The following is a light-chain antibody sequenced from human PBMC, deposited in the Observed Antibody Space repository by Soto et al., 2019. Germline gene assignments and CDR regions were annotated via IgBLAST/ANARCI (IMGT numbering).Light chain of an antibody. CDR3: QQYGSSPMYT. CDR1: QSVSSSY. V-gene: IGKV3-20*01. Sequence: EIVLTQSPGTLSLSPGERATLSCRASQSVSSSYLAWYQQKPGQAPRLLMYGASSRATGIPDRFSGRGSGTDFTLTISRLEPEDFAVYYCQQYGSSPMYTFGQGTMLEIK. CDR2: GAS. J-gene: IGKJ2*01.